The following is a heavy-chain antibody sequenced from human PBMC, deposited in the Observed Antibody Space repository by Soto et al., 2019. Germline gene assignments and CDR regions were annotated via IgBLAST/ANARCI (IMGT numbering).Heavy chain of an antibody. Sequence: PSETLSLTCSVSGGSISSGDYYWSWIRQPPGKGLEWIGYIYYSGSTYYNPSLKSRVTISVDTSKNQFSLKLSSVAAADTAVYYCARERGRRGVINTTIIVTPGLNWFDPWGQGTLVTVYS. D-gene: IGHD3-22*01. CDR2: IYYSGST. CDR1: GGSISSGDYY. V-gene: IGHV4-30-4*01. CDR3: ARERGRRGVINTTIIVTPGLNWFDP. J-gene: IGHJ5*02.